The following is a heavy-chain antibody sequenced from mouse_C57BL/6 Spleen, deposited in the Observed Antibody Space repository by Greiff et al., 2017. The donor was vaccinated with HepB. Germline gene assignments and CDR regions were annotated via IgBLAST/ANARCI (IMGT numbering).Heavy chain of an antibody. CDR1: GYTFTSYW. J-gene: IGHJ3*01. CDR2: IYPGSGST. D-gene: IGHD2-3*01. Sequence: QVQLKQPGAELVKPGASVKMSCKASGYTFTSYWITWVKQRPGQGLEWIGDIYPGSGSTNYNEKFKSKATLTVDTSSSTAYMQLSSLTSEDSAVYYCARHSMMVTTGPFAYWGQGTLVTVSA. V-gene: IGHV1-55*01. CDR3: ARHSMMVTTGPFAY.